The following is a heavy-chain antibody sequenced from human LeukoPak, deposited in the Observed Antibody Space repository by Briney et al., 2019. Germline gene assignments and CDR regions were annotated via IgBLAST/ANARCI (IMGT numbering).Heavy chain of an antibody. D-gene: IGHD1-26*01. CDR1: GFTFSSHW. Sequence: GGSLRLSCVASGFTFSSHWMTWVRQAPGKRLEWGGNINPDGGDKFYLESVKGRFTMSRDNARNSLHLQMDSLRAEDTAVYYCARLKGTTSVFDYWGQGTLVTVSS. J-gene: IGHJ4*02. CDR3: ARLKGTTSVFDY. V-gene: IGHV3-7*03. CDR2: INPDGGDK.